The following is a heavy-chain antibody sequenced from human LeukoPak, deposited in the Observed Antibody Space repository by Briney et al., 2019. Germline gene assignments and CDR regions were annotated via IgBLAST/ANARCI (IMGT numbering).Heavy chain of an antibody. CDR3: AKDSSGALDY. V-gene: IGHV3-7*01. D-gene: IGHD3-10*01. CDR2: IKEDGCVN. Sequence: GGSLRLSCTASGFTFTGSWMAWVRQAPGKGLEWVANIKEDGCVNQYVDSVKGRFTISRDNAKNSLYLQMNSLRAEDTAVYFCAKDSSGALDYWGQGARAAVSS. J-gene: IGHJ4*02. CDR1: GFTFTGSW.